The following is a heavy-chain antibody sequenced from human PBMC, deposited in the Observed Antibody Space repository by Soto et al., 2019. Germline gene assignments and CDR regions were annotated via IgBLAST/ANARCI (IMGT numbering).Heavy chain of an antibody. D-gene: IGHD2-21*02. CDR2: ISYDGSNK. Sequence: QVQLVESGGGVVQPGRSLRLSCAASGFTFSSYAMHWVRQAPGKGLEWVAVISYDGSNKYYADSVKGRFTISRDNSKNTLYLQMNSLRAEDTAVYYCARGPPGCGGDCYPQNDYWGQGTLVTVSS. CDR3: ARGPPGCGGDCYPQNDY. J-gene: IGHJ4*02. V-gene: IGHV3-30-3*01. CDR1: GFTFSSYA.